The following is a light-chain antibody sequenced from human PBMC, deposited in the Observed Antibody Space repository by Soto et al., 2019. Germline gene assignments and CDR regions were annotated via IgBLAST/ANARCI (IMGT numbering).Light chain of an antibody. V-gene: IGLV2-14*01. Sequence: QSALTQPASLSVSPGQSITISCTGTSSDVGGYNYVSWYQQHPGKAPKFMIYDVSNRPSGVSTRFSGSKSGNTASLTISGLQAEDEADYYCNSYTTSNTRQIVFGTGTKVTVL. J-gene: IGLJ1*01. CDR3: NSYTTSNTRQIV. CDR1: SSDVGGYNY. CDR2: DVS.